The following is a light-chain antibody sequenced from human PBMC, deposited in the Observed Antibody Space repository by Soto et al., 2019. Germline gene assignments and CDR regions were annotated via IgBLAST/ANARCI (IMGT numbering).Light chain of an antibody. J-gene: IGKJ4*01. CDR3: QQHINWPRT. V-gene: IGKV3-11*01. CDR1: QTVSSS. Sequence: EIVLTQSPATLSLSPGERATLSCRASQTVSSSLAWYQQKPGQAPRLLIYEASNRATGIPARFSGSGSGADFTLTISSLEPEDFAIYYCQQHINWPRTFGGGTKVEIK. CDR2: EAS.